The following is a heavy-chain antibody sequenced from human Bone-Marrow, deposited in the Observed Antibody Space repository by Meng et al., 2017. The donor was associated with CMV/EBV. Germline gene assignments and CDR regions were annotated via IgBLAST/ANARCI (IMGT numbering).Heavy chain of an antibody. CDR1: GYTFTSYD. D-gene: IGHD3-3*01. CDR3: ASAGSHDFWSGYLSYYYYYGMDV. Sequence: ASVKVSCKASGYTFTSYDINWVRQATGQGLEWMGWMNPNSGNTGYAQKFQGRVTITRNTSISTAYMELSSLRSEDTAVYYCASAGSHDFWSGYLSYYYYYGMDVWGQGTTVTVSS. V-gene: IGHV1-8*03. J-gene: IGHJ6*02. CDR2: MNPNSGNT.